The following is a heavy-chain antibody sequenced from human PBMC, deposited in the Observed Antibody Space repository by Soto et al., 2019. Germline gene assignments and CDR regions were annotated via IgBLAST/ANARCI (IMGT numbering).Heavy chain of an antibody. CDR3: TRLGYSGFDY. D-gene: IGHD5-12*01. V-gene: IGHV3-74*01. CDR1: GFNLGSYW. CDR2: INDYGTTI. Sequence: GGSLRLSCAASGFNLGSYWMHWVRQAPGKGLVWVSRINDYGTTINYAESVEGRFTISRDDAKSEVYLQMNNLRAEDTAVYYCTRLGYSGFDYWGQGTLVTVSS. J-gene: IGHJ4*02.